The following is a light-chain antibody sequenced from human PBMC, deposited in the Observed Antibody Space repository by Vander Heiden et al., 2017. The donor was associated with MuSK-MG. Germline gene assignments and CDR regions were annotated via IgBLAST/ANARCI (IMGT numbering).Light chain of an antibody. V-gene: IGKV1-39*01. J-gene: IGKJ4*01. CDR1: QSISNY. CDR3: QQSDSTPLT. CDR2: GAS. Sequence: DIQMTQSPSSLSASVGDRVTITCRASQSISNYLNWYQQKPGKAPNLLIYGASSLQSGVPSRFSGSGSGTDFTLTISRLQPEDFATYYCQQSDSTPLTFGGGTRVEIK.